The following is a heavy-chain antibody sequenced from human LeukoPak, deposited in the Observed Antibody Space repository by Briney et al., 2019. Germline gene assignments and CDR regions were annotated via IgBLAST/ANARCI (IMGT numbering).Heavy chain of an antibody. CDR3: AKERSVAGDFDY. D-gene: IGHD6-19*01. J-gene: IGHJ4*02. CDR2: ISSSSSTK. Sequence: GGSLRLPCAASGFTFSSYSMNWVRQAPGKGLEWVSYISSSSSTKYYADSVKGRFTISRDNSKNTLYLQMNSLRAEDTAVYYCAKERSVAGDFDYWGQGTLVTVSS. CDR1: GFTFSSYS. V-gene: IGHV3-48*01.